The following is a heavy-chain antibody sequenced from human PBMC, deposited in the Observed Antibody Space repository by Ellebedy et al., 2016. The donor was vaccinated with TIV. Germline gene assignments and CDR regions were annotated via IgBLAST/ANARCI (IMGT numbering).Heavy chain of an antibody. Sequence: GESLKISCKGSGYSFTSYWIGWVRQMPGKGLEWMGIIYPGDSDTRYSPSFQGQVTISADKSISTAYLQWSSLKASDTAMYYCARPKVYYDSSGYSMYYFDYWGQGTLVTVSS. CDR2: IYPGDSDT. D-gene: IGHD3-22*01. CDR1: GYSFTSYW. V-gene: IGHV5-51*01. J-gene: IGHJ4*02. CDR3: ARPKVYYDSSGYSMYYFDY.